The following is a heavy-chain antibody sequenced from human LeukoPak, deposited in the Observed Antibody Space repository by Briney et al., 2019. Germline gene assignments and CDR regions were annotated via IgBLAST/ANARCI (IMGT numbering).Heavy chain of an antibody. D-gene: IGHD2-2*01. CDR2: IYDSGGT. CDR1: GGSFSGYY. J-gene: IGHJ6*02. V-gene: IGHV4-59*01. CDR3: ARVGGTNHYYYGMDV. Sequence: SETLSLTCAVYGGSFSGYYWSWIRQPPGKGLEWIGYIYDSGGTNYNPSLKSRVTISVDTSKNQFSLKLSSVTAADTAVYYCARVGGTNHYYYGMDVWGQGTTVTVSS.